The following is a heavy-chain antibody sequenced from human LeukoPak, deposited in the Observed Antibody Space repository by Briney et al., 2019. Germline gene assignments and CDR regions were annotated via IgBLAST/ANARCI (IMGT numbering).Heavy chain of an antibody. CDR3: ARDSGTTGYSSSWYREEFDY. D-gene: IGHD6-13*01. Sequence: KSGGSLRLSCAASGFTFSTYSMSWVRQAPGKGLEWVSSVSSGSSYIYYADSVKGRFTISRDNAKNSLYLQMNSLRAEDTAVYYCARDSGTTGYSSSWYREEFDYWGQGTLVTVSS. CDR1: GFTFSTYS. J-gene: IGHJ4*02. CDR2: VSSGSSYI. V-gene: IGHV3-21*01.